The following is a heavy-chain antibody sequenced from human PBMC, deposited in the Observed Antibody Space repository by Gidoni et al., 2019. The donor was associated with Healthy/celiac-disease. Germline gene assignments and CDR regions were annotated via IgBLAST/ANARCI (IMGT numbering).Heavy chain of an antibody. Sequence: EVQLVETGRGLIQHGGSLRLSCAASGFTVSSTYMSWVRQAPGKGLAWVPVIYSGGSTYYADSVRGRFTISRDNSKNTLYLQMNSLRAEDTAVYYCAVTTKGAFVWYWGQGTLVTVSS. CDR3: AVTTKGAFVWY. D-gene: IGHD4-17*01. CDR1: GFTVSSTY. V-gene: IGHV3-53*02. J-gene: IGHJ4*02. CDR2: IYSGGST.